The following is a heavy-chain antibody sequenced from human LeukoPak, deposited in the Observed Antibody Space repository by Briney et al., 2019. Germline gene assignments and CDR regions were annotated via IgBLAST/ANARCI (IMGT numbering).Heavy chain of an antibody. CDR1: GGSISSYY. Sequence: PSETLSLTCIVSGGSISSYYWSWIRQPPGKGLEWIGSIYYSGSTYYNPSLKSRVTISVDTSKNQFSLKLSSVTAADTAVYYCARTYSSGWYISPDYWGQGTLVTVSS. V-gene: IGHV4-39*01. D-gene: IGHD6-19*01. CDR3: ARTYSSGWYISPDY. CDR2: IYYSGST. J-gene: IGHJ4*02.